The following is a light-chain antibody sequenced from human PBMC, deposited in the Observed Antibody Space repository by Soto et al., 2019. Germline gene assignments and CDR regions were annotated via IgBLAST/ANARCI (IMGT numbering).Light chain of an antibody. J-gene: IGLJ3*02. CDR3: VTWDSSLRFWV. CDR2: DNN. CDR1: SSNIGYSF. V-gene: IGLV1-51*01. Sequence: QSVLTQPPSVSAAPGQTVTISCSGSSSNIGYSFVSWYQQVPGTAPKLIISDNNNRHSGIPDRFSGSKSGTSATLGITGLETGDEADYYCVTWDSSLRFWVFGGGTKLTVL.